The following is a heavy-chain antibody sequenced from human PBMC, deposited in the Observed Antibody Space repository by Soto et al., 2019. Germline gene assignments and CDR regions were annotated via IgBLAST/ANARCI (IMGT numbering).Heavy chain of an antibody. J-gene: IGHJ4*02. CDR3: ARHTPAITISDH. D-gene: IGHD5-12*01. Sequence: QLQLQESGPGLVKPSETLSLTCTVSGGSISSSSYYWGWIRQPPGKGLEWIGSIYYSGSTYYNPTHKSRVTISVDTSKNQFSLKLSCVTAADTAVYYCARHTPAITISDHWGQGTLVTVAS. CDR1: GGSISSSSYY. V-gene: IGHV4-39*01. CDR2: IYYSGST.